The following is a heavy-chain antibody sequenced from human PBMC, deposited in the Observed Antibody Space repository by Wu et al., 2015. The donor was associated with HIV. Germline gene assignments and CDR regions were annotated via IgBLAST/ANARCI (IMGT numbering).Heavy chain of an antibody. Sequence: QVQLVQSRAEVKKPGASVRVSCTAFGYTFINNFLHWVRQVPGQGPEWMGVINPRTDSTTYAQAFEGRLTMTRDTSKNTMYMELSSLRSDDTAKYYCAKGNYDFWAAHFADNWFDPWGQGTLVTVSS. D-gene: IGHD3-3*01. CDR3: AKGNYDFWAAHFADNWFDP. V-gene: IGHV1-46*01. CDR2: INPRTDST. CDR1: GYTFINNF. J-gene: IGHJ5*02.